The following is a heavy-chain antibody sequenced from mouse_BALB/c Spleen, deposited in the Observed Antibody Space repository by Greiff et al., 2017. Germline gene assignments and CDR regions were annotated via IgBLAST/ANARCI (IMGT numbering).Heavy chain of an antibody. CDR2: INPSTGYT. J-gene: IGHJ3*01. CDR1: GYTFTSYW. CDR3: GDGNSRDFAY. D-gene: IGHD2-1*01. V-gene: IGHV1-7*01. Sequence: QVQLQQSGAELAKPGASVKMSCKASGYTFTSYWMHWVIQRPGQGLEWIGYINPSTGYTEYNQKFKDKATLTADKSSSTAYMQLSSLTSEDSAVYYCGDGNSRDFAYWSQGTLVTVPA.